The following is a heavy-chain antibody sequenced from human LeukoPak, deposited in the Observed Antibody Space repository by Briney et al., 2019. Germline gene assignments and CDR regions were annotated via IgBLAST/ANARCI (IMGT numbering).Heavy chain of an antibody. CDR1: GYTLTELS. CDR2: FDPEDGET. J-gene: IGHJ5*02. Sequence: ASVKVSCKVSGYTLTELSMHWVRQAPGKGLEWMGGFDPEDGETIYAQKFQGRVTMTEDTSTDTAYMELSSLRSEDTAVHYCATREGTYFRNWFDPWGQGTLVTVSS. CDR3: ATREGTYFRNWFDP. V-gene: IGHV1-24*01. D-gene: IGHD1-26*01.